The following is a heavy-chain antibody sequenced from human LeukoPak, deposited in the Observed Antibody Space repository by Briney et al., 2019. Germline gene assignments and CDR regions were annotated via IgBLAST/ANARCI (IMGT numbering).Heavy chain of an antibody. CDR2: IYYSGST. Sequence: SETLSLTCTVSGGSISSYYWSWIRQPPGKGLEWIGYIYYSGSTNYNPSLKSRVTISVDTSKNQFSLKLSSATAADTAVYYCARHGSTVDYWGQGTLVTVSS. J-gene: IGHJ4*02. CDR1: GGSISSYY. V-gene: IGHV4-59*08. CDR3: ARHGSTVDY. D-gene: IGHD3-10*01.